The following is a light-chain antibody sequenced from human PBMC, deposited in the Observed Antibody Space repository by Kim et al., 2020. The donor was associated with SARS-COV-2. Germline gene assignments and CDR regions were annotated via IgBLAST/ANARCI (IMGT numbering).Light chain of an antibody. Sequence: QSVTISCTGTSKDVVDYNYVSWYQQHPGKAPKVLLYGVTKRPSGVPDRFSGSRSGNTASLTVSGLQPEDEADYYCSSFAASNNVYVFGAGTKVTVL. CDR2: GVT. CDR3: SSFAASNNVYV. CDR1: SKDVVDYNY. V-gene: IGLV2-8*01. J-gene: IGLJ1*01.